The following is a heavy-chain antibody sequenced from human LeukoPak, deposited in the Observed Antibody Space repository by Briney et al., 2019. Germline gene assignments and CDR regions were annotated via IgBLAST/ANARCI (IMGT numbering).Heavy chain of an antibody. D-gene: IGHD2/OR15-2a*01. CDR3: AKDRFPETSQRPLSFDY. CDR1: GFTFSSYT. CDR2: ISGSGSSA. Sequence: GGSLRLSCAASGFTFSSYTMTWVRQAPGEGLQWVSDISGSGSSAYYADSVRGRFTISRDNSKNTLYLQMNSLRAEDTAVYHCAKDRFPETSQRPLSFDYWGQGVLVTVSS. J-gene: IGHJ4*02. V-gene: IGHV3-23*01.